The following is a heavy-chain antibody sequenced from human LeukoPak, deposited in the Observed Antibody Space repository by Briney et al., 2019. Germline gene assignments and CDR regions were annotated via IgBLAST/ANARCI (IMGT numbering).Heavy chain of an antibody. Sequence: GGSLRLSCAASGFTFSIYAMGWVRQAPGKGLEWVSAISGGGGSTYYADSVKGRFAISRDNSKNTLYLQMNSLRAEDTAVYYCAKVAYDFWSGYYSDHYWGQGTLVTVSS. CDR2: ISGGGGST. V-gene: IGHV3-23*01. CDR3: AKVAYDFWSGYYSDHY. CDR1: GFTFSIYA. D-gene: IGHD3-3*01. J-gene: IGHJ4*02.